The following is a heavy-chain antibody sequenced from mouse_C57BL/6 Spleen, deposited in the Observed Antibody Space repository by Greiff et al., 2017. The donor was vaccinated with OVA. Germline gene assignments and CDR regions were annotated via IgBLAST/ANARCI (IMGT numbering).Heavy chain of an antibody. CDR3: ARKDSNEAMDY. CDR1: GYTFTSYW. Sequence: QVQLQQPGAELVKPGASVKLSCKASGYTFTSYWMQWVKQRPGQGLEWIGEIDPSDSYTNYNQKFKGKATLTVDTSSSTAYMQRSSLTSEDSAVYYSARKDSNEAMDYWGQGTSVTVSS. V-gene: IGHV1-50*01. J-gene: IGHJ4*01. D-gene: IGHD2-5*01. CDR2: IDPSDSYT.